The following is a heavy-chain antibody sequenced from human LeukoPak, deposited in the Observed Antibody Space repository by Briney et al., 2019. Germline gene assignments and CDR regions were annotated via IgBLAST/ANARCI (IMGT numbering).Heavy chain of an antibody. V-gene: IGHV4-39*07. D-gene: IGHD6-19*01. J-gene: IGHJ4*02. Sequence: SETLSLTCTVSGGSISSSSYYWGWIRQPPGKGLEWIGSIYYSGSTNYNPSLKSRVTISVDTSKNQFSLKLSSVTAADTAVYYCARDLSSGWFDYWGQGTLVTVSS. CDR1: GGSISSSSYY. CDR2: IYYSGST. CDR3: ARDLSSGWFDY.